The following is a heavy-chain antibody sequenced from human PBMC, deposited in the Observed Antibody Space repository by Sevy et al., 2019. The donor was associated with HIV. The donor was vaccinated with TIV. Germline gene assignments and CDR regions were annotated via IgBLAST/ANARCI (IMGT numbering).Heavy chain of an antibody. Sequence: GALSLSCAASGFTFSKYWMGWVRQAPGKGLEWVANIKQDAGRKYYVDSVKGRFTISRDNAKNSLYLQMNSLRAEDTAVYFCARDDGNYYFHYWGQGTLVTVSS. J-gene: IGHJ4*02. D-gene: IGHD1-7*01. CDR3: ARDDGNYYFHY. V-gene: IGHV3-7*01. CDR2: IKQDAGRK. CDR1: GFTFSKYW.